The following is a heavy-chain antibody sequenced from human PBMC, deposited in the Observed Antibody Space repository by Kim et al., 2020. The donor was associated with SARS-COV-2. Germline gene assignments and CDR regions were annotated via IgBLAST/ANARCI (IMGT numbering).Heavy chain of an antibody. CDR2: N. CDR3: ARGTVAGYFDY. D-gene: IGHD6-19*01. V-gene: IGHV6-1*01. Sequence: NDYAVSVKSRITINPDTSKNQFSPQLNSVTPEDTAVYYCARGTVAGYFDYWGQGTLVTVSS. J-gene: IGHJ4*02.